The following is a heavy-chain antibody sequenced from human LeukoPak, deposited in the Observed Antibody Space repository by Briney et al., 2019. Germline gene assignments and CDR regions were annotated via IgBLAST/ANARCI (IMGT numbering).Heavy chain of an antibody. V-gene: IGHV1-18*01. J-gene: IGHJ4*02. CDR1: VNISTKFG. CDR2: ISAYTGNT. D-gene: IGHD2-8*01. CDR3: ALIEGDVFLDN. Sequence: ASLKLSCTASVNISTKFGVNWVRQAPGRGLEWMGWISAYTGNTFYAPKVQDRVIMTTNTSTDTAYMELRNLRSDDTAFYYCALIEGDVFLDNWGQGTLVTVSS.